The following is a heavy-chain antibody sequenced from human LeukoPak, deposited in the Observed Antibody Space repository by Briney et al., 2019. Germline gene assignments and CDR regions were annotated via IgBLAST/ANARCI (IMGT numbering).Heavy chain of an antibody. CDR2: INHSGST. Sequence: SETLSLTCAVYGGSFSGYYWSWIRQPPGKGLEWIGEINHSGSTNYNPSLKSRVTISVDTSKNQFSLKLSSVTAADTAVYYCANGDYDILTGYPYWGQGTLVTVSS. CDR1: GGSFSGYY. D-gene: IGHD3-9*01. CDR3: ANGDYDILTGYPY. J-gene: IGHJ4*02. V-gene: IGHV4-34*01.